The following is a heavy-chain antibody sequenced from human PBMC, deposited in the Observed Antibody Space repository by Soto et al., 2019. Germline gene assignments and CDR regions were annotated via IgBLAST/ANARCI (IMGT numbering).Heavy chain of an antibody. CDR3: ARDSGMIRGSYGVDV. D-gene: IGHD3-10*01. CDR1: GFTVTSNY. CDR2: IYRSGAT. V-gene: IGHV3-53*01. J-gene: IGHJ6*02. Sequence: RLSCAASGFTVTSNYMTWVRQAPGKGLEWVSVIYRSGATYYPDSVRGRFTASRDYSHNTLYLQMDGLRVEDTAVYYCARDSGMIRGSYGVDVWGPGTTVTVSS.